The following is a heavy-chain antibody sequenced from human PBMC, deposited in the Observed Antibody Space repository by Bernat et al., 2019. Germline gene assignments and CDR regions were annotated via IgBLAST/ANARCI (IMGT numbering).Heavy chain of an antibody. D-gene: IGHD3-9*01. Sequence: QLQLQESGPGLVKPSETLSLTCTVSGGSISSSSYYWGWIRQPPGKGLEWIGSIYYSGSTYYNPSLKSRVTISVDTSKNQFSLKLSSVTAADTAVYYCAGTYDILTGYLDLDAFDIWGQGTMVTVSS. CDR2: IYYSGST. V-gene: IGHV4-39*01. CDR1: GGSISSSSYY. J-gene: IGHJ3*02. CDR3: AGTYDILTGYLDLDAFDI.